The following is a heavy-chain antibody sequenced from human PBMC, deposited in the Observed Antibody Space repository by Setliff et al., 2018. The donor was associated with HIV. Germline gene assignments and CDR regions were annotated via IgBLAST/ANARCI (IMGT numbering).Heavy chain of an antibody. D-gene: IGHD5-18*01. CDR2: INHSGST. CDR3: ARYVGYKVSFDN. Sequence: SETLSLTCGVYGGSLSDYYWNWIRQPPGKGLEWIAEINHSGSTNYNPSLKSRATISVDTSQNQLSLKLSSVTAADTAMYYCARYVGYKVSFDNWGPGTLVTVSS. J-gene: IGHJ4*02. CDR1: GGSLSDYY. V-gene: IGHV4-34*01.